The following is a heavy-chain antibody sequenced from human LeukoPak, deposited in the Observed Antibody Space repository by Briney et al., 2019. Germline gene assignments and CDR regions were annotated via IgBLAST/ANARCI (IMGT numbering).Heavy chain of an antibody. CDR1: GFTVSSNY. Sequence: PGGSLRLSCAASGFTVSSNYMSWVRRAPGKGLEWVSVIYSGGSTYYADSVKGRFTISRDNSKNTLYLQMNSLRAEDTAVYYCAREVRDGYNSGYFDYWGQGTLVTVSS. CDR3: AREVRDGYNSGYFDY. V-gene: IGHV3-53*01. CDR2: IYSGGST. J-gene: IGHJ4*02. D-gene: IGHD5-24*01.